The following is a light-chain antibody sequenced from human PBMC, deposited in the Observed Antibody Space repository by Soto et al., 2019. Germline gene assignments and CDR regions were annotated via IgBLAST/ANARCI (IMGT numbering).Light chain of an antibody. CDR1: SSNIGAGFD. CDR2: GNS. Sequence: QSVLTQPPSASGTPGQRVTISCTGSSSNIGAGFDVHWYQQLPGTAPKVLIYGNSNRPSGVPDRFSGSKSGTSASLAITGLQAEDEADYYCQSYDSSLSGHVVFGGGTQLTVL. J-gene: IGLJ2*01. V-gene: IGLV1-40*01. CDR3: QSYDSSLSGHVV.